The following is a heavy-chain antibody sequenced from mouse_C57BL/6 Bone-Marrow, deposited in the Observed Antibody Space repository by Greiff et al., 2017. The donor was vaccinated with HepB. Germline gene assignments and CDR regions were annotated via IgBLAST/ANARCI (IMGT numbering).Heavy chain of an antibody. CDR3: TRRYYSNYFDY. J-gene: IGHJ2*01. D-gene: IGHD2-5*01. Sequence: VQLKQSGAELVRPGASVKLSCTASGFNIKDDYMHWVKQRPEQGLEWIGWIDPENGDTEYASKFQGKATITADTSSNTAYLQLSSLTSEDTAVYYCTRRYYSNYFDYWGQGTTLTVSS. CDR1: GFNIKDDY. V-gene: IGHV14-4*01. CDR2: IDPENGDT.